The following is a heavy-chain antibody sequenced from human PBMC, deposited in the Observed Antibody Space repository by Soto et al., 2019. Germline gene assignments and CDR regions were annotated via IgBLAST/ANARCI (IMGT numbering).Heavy chain of an antibody. J-gene: IGHJ4*02. Sequence: EVQLVESGGGLVQPGRSLRLSCAASGFTFDDYAIHWVRKAPGKGLEWVSGINWNGDDTGYADSVKGRFTISRDNAKNSLYLQMNSLTTEDTAVYYCANLPLYGSGFDCWGQGSLVTVSS. V-gene: IGHV3-9*01. CDR3: ANLPLYGSGFDC. CDR2: INWNGDDT. D-gene: IGHD3-10*01. CDR1: GFTFDDYA.